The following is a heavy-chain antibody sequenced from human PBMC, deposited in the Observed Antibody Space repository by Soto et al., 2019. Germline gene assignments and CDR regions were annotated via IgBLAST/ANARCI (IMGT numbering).Heavy chain of an antibody. CDR1: GYTFTGYF. CDR2: INPYSGGA. CDR3: ARVIRGAYYNSPLDT. J-gene: IGHJ4*02. Sequence: XSVKVSCKASGYTFTGYFMHWVRLAPGQGLEWMGWINPYSGGADYAQSFQGRVTMTRDTSISTVYMELSRLRFDDTAVYYCARVIRGAYYNSPLDTWGQGTVVTVSS. D-gene: IGHD3-10*01. V-gene: IGHV1-2*02.